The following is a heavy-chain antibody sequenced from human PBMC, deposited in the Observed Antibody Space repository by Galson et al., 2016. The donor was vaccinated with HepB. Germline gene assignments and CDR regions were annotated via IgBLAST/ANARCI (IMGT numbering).Heavy chain of an antibody. CDR1: GFTFSNYY. J-gene: IGHJ3*01. CDR3: ASPSGRYSVHTLDL. D-gene: IGHD1-26*01. CDR2: ISPSTTHI. Sequence: SLRLSCAASGFTFSNYYMSWIRQAPGKGLEWVAYISPSTTHINYADSVMGRFTVSRDNAKNSLYLQMNRLGAEDTAVYYCASPSGRYSVHTLDLWGQGTMVTVSS. V-gene: IGHV3-11*03.